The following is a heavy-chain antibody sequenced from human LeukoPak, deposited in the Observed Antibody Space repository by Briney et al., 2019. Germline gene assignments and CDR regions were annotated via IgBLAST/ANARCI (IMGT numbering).Heavy chain of an antibody. Sequence: PGGSLRLSCAASGFTFDDYAMHWVRQAPGKGLEWVSGISWNSGRIGYADSVKGRFTISRDNAKNSLYLQMNSLRVEDMALYYCAKAGGYEAYYMDVWGKGTTVTVSS. CDR3: AKAGGYEAYYMDV. V-gene: IGHV3-9*03. D-gene: IGHD3-3*01. J-gene: IGHJ6*03. CDR1: GFTFDDYA. CDR2: ISWNSGRI.